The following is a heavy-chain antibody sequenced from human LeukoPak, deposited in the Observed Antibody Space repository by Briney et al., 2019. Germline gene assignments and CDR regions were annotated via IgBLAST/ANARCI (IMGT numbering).Heavy chain of an antibody. J-gene: IGHJ4*02. CDR1: GGSFSGYY. Sequence: SETLSLTCAVYGGSFSGYYWSWIRQPPGKGLEWIGEINHSGSTNYNPSPKSRVTISVDTSKNQFSLKLSSVTAADTAVYYCARGKVDSSGYYQPHYFDYWGQGTLVTVPS. D-gene: IGHD3-22*01. CDR2: INHSGST. V-gene: IGHV4-34*01. CDR3: ARGKVDSSGYYQPHYFDY.